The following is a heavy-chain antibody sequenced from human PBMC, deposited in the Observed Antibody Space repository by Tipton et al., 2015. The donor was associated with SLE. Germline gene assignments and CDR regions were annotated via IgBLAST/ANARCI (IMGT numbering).Heavy chain of an antibody. J-gene: IGHJ6*02. CDR2: ICPRSTYI. CDR3: AGQLSYYYGMDV. V-gene: IGHV3-21*01. D-gene: IGHD6-13*01. Sequence: SLRLSCAASGFTFSDYSMNWVRQAPGEGLEWVSSICPRSTYIYYADSVKGRFTISRDNAKNSLYLQMNSLRAEDTAVYYCAGQLSYYYGMDVWGQGTTVTVSS. CDR1: GFTFSDYS.